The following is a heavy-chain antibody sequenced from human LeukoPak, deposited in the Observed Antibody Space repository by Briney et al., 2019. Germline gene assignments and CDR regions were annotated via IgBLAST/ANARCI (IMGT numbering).Heavy chain of an antibody. J-gene: IGHJ6*03. CDR3: AKVHYVNYMDV. Sequence: PGGTLRLSCAASGFTFSSYGMSWVRQAPGQGLEWVSAISGSGGSTYYADSVKGRFTISRDNSKSTLYLQMNSLRAEDTAVYYCAKVHYVNYMDVWGKGTTVTISS. CDR1: GFTFSSYG. D-gene: IGHD4-17*01. CDR2: ISGSGGST. V-gene: IGHV3-23*01.